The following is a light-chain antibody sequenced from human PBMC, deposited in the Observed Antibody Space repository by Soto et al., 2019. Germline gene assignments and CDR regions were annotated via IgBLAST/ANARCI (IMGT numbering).Light chain of an antibody. Sequence: EIVMTQSPATLSVSPGERATLSCRASQSLSSNIALYQQKPGQAPRLLIYGASTRATGIPARFSGSGSGTEFTLTISILHSEDFAFYYCQQYNNWPSWTFGQGTKVDI. CDR1: QSLSSN. J-gene: IGKJ1*01. V-gene: IGKV3-15*01. CDR2: GAS. CDR3: QQYNNWPSWT.